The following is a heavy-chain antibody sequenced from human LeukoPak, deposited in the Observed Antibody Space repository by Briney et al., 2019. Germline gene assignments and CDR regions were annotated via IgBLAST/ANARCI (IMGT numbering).Heavy chain of an antibody. Sequence: SVKVFCKASGGTFSSYAISWVRQAPGQGLEWMGGIIPIFHTANYAQKFQGRVTITADESTSSAYMELSSLRSEDTAAYYCARGPRPLGYCSGGSCYRDAFDIWGQGTMVTVSS. V-gene: IGHV1-69*13. CDR3: ARGPRPLGYCSGGSCYRDAFDI. CDR2: IIPIFHTA. J-gene: IGHJ3*02. D-gene: IGHD2-15*01. CDR1: GGTFSSYA.